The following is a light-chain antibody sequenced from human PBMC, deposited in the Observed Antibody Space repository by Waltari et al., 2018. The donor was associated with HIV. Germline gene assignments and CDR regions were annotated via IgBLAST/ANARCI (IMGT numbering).Light chain of an antibody. CDR3: ATWDNGLNGRHV. J-gene: IGLJ1*01. V-gene: IGLV1-44*01. CDR2: ATN. CDR1: SSNIGAYI. Sequence: QSVLTQPPSASGTPGQRVTISCSGGSSNIGAYIVNWYQLLPGRAPRLLIYATNQRPSGVPDRFSGSKSGTSASLAISGLQSEDEGDYYCATWDNGLNGRHVFGTGTQVTV.